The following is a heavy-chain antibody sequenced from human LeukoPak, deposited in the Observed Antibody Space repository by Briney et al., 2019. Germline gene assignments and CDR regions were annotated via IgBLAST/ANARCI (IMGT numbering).Heavy chain of an antibody. D-gene: IGHD2-15*01. CDR3: VRDSCSGRSCYFGY. CDR2: INSDGSST. V-gene: IGHV3-74*01. Sequence: PGGSLRLSCAASGSTFSSYWMHWVRQAPGKGLVWVSRINSDGSSTNCADSVKGRFTISRDNAKNTLYLQMNSLRGEDTAVYYCVRDSCSGRSCYFGYWGQGTLVTVSS. CDR1: GSTFSSYW. J-gene: IGHJ4*02.